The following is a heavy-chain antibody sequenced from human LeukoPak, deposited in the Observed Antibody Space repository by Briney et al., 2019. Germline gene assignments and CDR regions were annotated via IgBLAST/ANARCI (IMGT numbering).Heavy chain of an antibody. CDR2: SNPNSGGT. CDR3: ARDRSSPLGVPWFEP. V-gene: IGHV1-2*02. J-gene: IGHJ5*02. Sequence: ASVKVSCKASGSIFTGSYMLWVRQAPGQGVEWMGWSNPNSGGTNYAQKVQGRVTMTRDTSISTAYMELTRLRSDDTAVYYCARDRSSPLGVPWFEPWGQGTLVTVSS. CDR1: GSIFTGSY.